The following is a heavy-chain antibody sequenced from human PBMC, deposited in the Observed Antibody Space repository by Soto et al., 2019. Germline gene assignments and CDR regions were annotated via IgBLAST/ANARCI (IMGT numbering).Heavy chain of an antibody. J-gene: IGHJ3*02. D-gene: IGHD4-17*01. CDR1: GGTFSSYA. CDR3: ARDFDDRLRPGGEGAFDI. CDR2: IIPIFGTA. Sequence: ASVKVSCKASGGTFSSYAISWVRQAPGQGLEWMGGIIPIFGTANYAQKFQGRVTITADESTSTAYMELSSLRSEDTAVYYCARDFDDRLRPGGEGAFDIWGQGTMVTVSS. V-gene: IGHV1-69*13.